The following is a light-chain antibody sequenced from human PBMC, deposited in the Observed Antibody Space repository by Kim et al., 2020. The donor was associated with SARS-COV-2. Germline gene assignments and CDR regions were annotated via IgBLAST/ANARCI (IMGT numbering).Light chain of an antibody. J-gene: IGLJ3*02. V-gene: IGLV4-69*01. CDR3: QTWGTGIHWV. CDR1: SGHSSYA. Sequence: VQLPCTLSSGHSSYAIAWHQQQPEKGPRYLMKLNSDGSHSKGDGIPDRFSGSSSGAERYLTISSLQSEDEADYYCQTWGTGIHWVFGGGTQLTVL. CDR2: LNSDGSH.